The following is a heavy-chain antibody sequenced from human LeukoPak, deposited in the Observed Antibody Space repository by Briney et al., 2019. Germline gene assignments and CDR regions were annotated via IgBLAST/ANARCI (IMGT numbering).Heavy chain of an antibody. D-gene: IGHD3-3*01. V-gene: IGHV3-15*01. Sequence: PAGSLRLSCAASGFTFSNAWKSWVRQAPGKGLEWVGRIKSKTDGGTTDYAAPVKGRFTISRDDSKNTLYLQMNSLKTEDTAVYYCTTGDDFWSGYPYFDYWGQGTLVTVSS. J-gene: IGHJ4*02. CDR1: GFTFSNAW. CDR3: TTGDDFWSGYPYFDY. CDR2: IKSKTDGGTT.